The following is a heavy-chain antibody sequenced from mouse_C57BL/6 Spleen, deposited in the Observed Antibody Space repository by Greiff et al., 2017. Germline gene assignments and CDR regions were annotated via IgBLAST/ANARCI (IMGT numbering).Heavy chain of an antibody. CDR2: INPSTGGT. CDR3: ARGEATVVATHWYFDV. CDR1: GYSFTGYY. V-gene: IGHV1-42*01. J-gene: IGHJ1*03. D-gene: IGHD1-1*01. Sequence: EVQLQQSGPELVKPGASVKISCKASGYSFTGYYMNWVKQSPEKSLEWIGEINPSTGGTTYNQKFKAKATLTVDKSSSTAYMQLKSLTSEDSAVYYCARGEATVVATHWYFDVWGTGTTVTVAS.